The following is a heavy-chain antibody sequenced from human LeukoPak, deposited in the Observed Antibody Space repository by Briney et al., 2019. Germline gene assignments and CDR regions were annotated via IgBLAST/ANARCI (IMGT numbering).Heavy chain of an antibody. CDR3: ARLRITIFGVVSPFDY. V-gene: IGHV1-18*01. J-gene: IGHJ4*02. CDR1: GYTFTSYG. Sequence: ASVKVSCKASGYTFTSYGISWVRQAPGQGLEWMRWISAYNGNTNYAQKLQGRVTMTTDTSTSTAYMELRSLRSDDTAVYYCARLRITIFGVVSPFDYWGQGTLVTVSS. D-gene: IGHD3-3*01. CDR2: ISAYNGNT.